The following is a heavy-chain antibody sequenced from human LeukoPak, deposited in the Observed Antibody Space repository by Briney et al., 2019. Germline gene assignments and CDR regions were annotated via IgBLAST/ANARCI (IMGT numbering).Heavy chain of an antibody. J-gene: IGHJ6*02. CDR1: GFTFSSYW. V-gene: IGHV3-74*01. CDR3: TRDHGLDV. Sequence: GGSLRLSCAASGFTFSSYWMSWVRQAPGKGLMWVSQINSGGSATSCADPVKGRCTIYRDNAKNMLYLEMNSLRVEDTAVYFCTRDHGLDVWGQGTTVTVSS. CDR2: INSGGSAT.